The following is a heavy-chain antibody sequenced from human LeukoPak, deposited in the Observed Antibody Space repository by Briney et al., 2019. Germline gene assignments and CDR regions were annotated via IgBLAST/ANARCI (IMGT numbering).Heavy chain of an antibody. D-gene: IGHD6-6*01. CDR3: ARGRQLISTDAFDI. V-gene: IGHV4-59*01. J-gene: IGHJ3*02. CDR1: GGSISSYY. Sequence: PSETLSLTCTVSGGSISSYYWSWIRQPPGKGLEWLGYIYYSGSTNYNPSLKSRVTISVDTSKNQFSLKLSSVTAADTAVYYCARGRQLISTDAFDIWGQGTMVTVSS. CDR2: IYYSGST.